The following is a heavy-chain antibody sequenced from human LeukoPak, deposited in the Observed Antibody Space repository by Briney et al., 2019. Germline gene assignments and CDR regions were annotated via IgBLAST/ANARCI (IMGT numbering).Heavy chain of an antibody. Sequence: PGGSLRLSCVVSGGTTDDDGMSWVRQAPGKELEWVSGINWDGTNIYYAESVKGRFTISRDSAEKSLYLHMNSLRDDDTAFYYCVKDLSSSWYSFDYWGQGTLVTVSS. V-gene: IGHV3-20*04. J-gene: IGHJ4*02. D-gene: IGHD6-13*01. CDR2: INWDGTNI. CDR3: VKDLSSSWYSFDY. CDR1: GGTTDDDG.